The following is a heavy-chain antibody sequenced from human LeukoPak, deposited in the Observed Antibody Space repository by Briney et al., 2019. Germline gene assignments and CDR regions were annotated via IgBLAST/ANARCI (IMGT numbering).Heavy chain of an antibody. CDR2: IKQDGSEK. CDR1: GFTFSSYW. CDR3: ARDLSPGYSSSWYDY. Sequence: PGGSLRLSCAASGFTFSSYWMSWVRQAPGKGLEWVANIKQDGSEKYYVDSVKGRFTISRDYAKNSLYLQMNSLRAEDTAVYYCARDLSPGYSSSWYDYWGQGTLVTVSS. J-gene: IGHJ4*02. V-gene: IGHV3-7*01. D-gene: IGHD6-13*01.